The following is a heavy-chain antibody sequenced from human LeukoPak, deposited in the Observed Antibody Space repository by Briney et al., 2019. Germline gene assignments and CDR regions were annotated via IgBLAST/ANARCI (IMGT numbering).Heavy chain of an antibody. CDR3: AKDIQNYYYYGMDV. CDR1: GFTFDDYA. Sequence: GGSLRLSCAASGFTFDDYAMHWVRQAPGKGLEWVSGISWNSGSIGYADSVKGRLTISRDNAKNSLYLQMNSLRAEDTALYYCAKDIQNYYYYGMDVWGQGTTVTVSS. J-gene: IGHJ6*02. V-gene: IGHV3-9*01. CDR2: ISWNSGSI.